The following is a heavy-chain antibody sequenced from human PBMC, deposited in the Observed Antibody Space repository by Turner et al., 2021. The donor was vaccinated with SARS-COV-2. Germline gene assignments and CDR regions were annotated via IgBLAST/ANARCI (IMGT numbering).Heavy chain of an antibody. CDR1: GGSISSSSYY. CDR3: ARLPYYYDSSGPIDY. CDR2: VYYGGST. J-gene: IGHJ4*02. Sequence: QLQLQESGPVLVNPSETLSLTCTVSGGSISSSSYYWGWIRQPPGKGLEWIGTVYYGGSTYYNPALKSRVTRSVDTSKNKFSLKLSYVTAADTAVYYCARLPYYYDSSGPIDYWGQGTLVTVSS. D-gene: IGHD3-22*01. V-gene: IGHV4-39*01.